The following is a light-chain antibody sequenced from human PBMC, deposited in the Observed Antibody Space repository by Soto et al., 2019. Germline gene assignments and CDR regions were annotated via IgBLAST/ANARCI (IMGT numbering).Light chain of an antibody. CDR2: AAS. J-gene: IGKJ2*01. CDR3: QQLHTYPHT. V-gene: IGKV1-9*01. Sequence: IQLTQSPSSLSASVGDRVTITCRASQGINSYLAWYQQKPGRAPKLLISAASTLHSGVPSRFSGSGSGTDFTLTISRLQPEDFATCYCQQLHTYPHTFGQGTTLEIK. CDR1: QGINSY.